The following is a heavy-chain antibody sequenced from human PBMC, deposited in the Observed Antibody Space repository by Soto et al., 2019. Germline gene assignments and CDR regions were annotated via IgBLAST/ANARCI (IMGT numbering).Heavy chain of an antibody. CDR1: GSTFADYA. CDR3: AKDMMWDGSGSYYRSSFDS. CDR2: INWNSDSI. V-gene: IGHV3-9*01. J-gene: IGHJ4*02. Sequence: EMQLVESGGGLVQPGRSLRLSCATSGSTFADYAMHWVRQAPGKGLEWVSGINWNSDSIGYADSVEGRFTITRDNAKNALYLHMNSLRPEDTALYYCAKDMMWDGSGSYYRSSFDSWGQGTLVSVSS. D-gene: IGHD3-10*01.